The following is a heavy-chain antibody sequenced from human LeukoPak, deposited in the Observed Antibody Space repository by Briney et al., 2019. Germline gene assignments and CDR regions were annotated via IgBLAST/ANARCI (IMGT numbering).Heavy chain of an antibody. Sequence: ASVKVSCKASGYTFTSYAMNWVRQAPGQGLEWMGWINTNTGNPTYAQGFTGRFVFSLDTSVSTAYLQISSLKAEDTAVYYCARDQDSSSWYMGRPDYWGQGTLVTVSS. CDR3: ARDQDSSSWYMGRPDY. CDR2: INTNTGNP. V-gene: IGHV7-4-1*02. D-gene: IGHD6-13*01. CDR1: GYTFTSYA. J-gene: IGHJ4*02.